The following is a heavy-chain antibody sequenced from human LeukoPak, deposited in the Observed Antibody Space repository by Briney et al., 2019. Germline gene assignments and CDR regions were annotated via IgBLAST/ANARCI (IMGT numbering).Heavy chain of an antibody. D-gene: IGHD3-10*01. CDR2: INPNSGGT. J-gene: IGHJ4*02. V-gene: IGHV1-2*02. Sequence: GASVKVSCKASGYTFTGYYMHWARQAPGQGLEWMGWINPNSGGTNYAQKFQGRVTMTRDTSISTAYMELSRLRSDDTAVYYCARGPARYGSGSYYNYWGQGTLVTVSS. CDR3: ARGPARYGSGSYYNY. CDR1: GYTFTGYY.